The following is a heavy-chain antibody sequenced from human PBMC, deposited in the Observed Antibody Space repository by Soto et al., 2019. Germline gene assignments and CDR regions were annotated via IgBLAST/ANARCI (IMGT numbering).Heavy chain of an antibody. V-gene: IGHV5-51*03. D-gene: IGHD3-10*01. CDR1: GYRFTNYW. Sequence: EVQLEQSGAEVKKPGESLKISCKGSGYRFTNYWIGWVRQMPGNGLQWMGLIYPGDSDTRYSPSFRGQVTISADKSISTAYLQWNNLKASDTAIYYCALVVRGVTTEAHYFDYWGQGTLVTVSS. CDR2: IYPGDSDT. CDR3: ALVVRGVTTEAHYFDY. J-gene: IGHJ4*02.